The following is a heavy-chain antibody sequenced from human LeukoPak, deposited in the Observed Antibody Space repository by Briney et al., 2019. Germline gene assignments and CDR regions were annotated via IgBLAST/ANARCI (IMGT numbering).Heavy chain of an antibody. Sequence: GGSLRLSCAASGFTFSSYEMNWVRQAPGKGLEWVSYISSSGSTIYYADSVKGRFTISRDNAKNSLYLQMNSLRAEDTAVYYCARGPYYYDSSGYYFYYFDYWGQGTLVTVSS. D-gene: IGHD3-22*01. CDR2: ISSSGSTI. CDR3: ARGPYYYDSSGYYFYYFDY. J-gene: IGHJ4*02. CDR1: GFTFSSYE. V-gene: IGHV3-48*03.